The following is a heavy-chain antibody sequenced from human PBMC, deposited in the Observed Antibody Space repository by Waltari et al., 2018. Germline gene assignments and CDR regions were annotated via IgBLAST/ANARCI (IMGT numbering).Heavy chain of an antibody. CDR1: GFSLSTSGMC. D-gene: IGHD2-15*01. CDR2: IDWDDDT. CDR3: ARMVGYCSGGRCFSPYYFDF. Sequence: QVTLRESGPALVKPTQTLTLTCTFSGFSLSTSGMCVSWIRQPPGKALEWLARIDWDDDTYYRTSLKTRLTISKDTSKNQVVLSMTNVDPVDTATYYCARMVGYCSGGRCFSPYYFDFWGQGTLVTVSS. J-gene: IGHJ4*02. V-gene: IGHV2-70*15.